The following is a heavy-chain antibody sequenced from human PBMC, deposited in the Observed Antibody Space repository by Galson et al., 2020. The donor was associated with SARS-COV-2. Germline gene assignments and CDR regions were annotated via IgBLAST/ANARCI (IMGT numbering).Heavy chain of an antibody. D-gene: IGHD2-15*01. V-gene: IGHV4-31*03. CDR3: ARHMVVSYCCGGSCYSVLGWFDP. Sequence: SATLSLTCTVSGCSISSGGYYWSWIRQHPGKGLEWIGYIYYSGSTYYNPSLKSRVTISVDTSKNQFSLKLSSVTAADTAVYYCARHMVVSYCCGGSCYSVLGWFDPWGQGTLVTVSS. CDR2: IYYSGST. J-gene: IGHJ5*02. CDR1: GCSISSGGYY.